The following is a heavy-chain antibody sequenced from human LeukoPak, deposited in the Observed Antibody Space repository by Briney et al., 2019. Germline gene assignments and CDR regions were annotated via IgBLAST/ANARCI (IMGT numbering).Heavy chain of an antibody. J-gene: IGHJ4*02. V-gene: IGHV3-23*01. CDR2: ISGSGGST. D-gene: IGHD5-18*01. CDR1: GFTFSSYA. CDR3: AKDGYSYGKAVFPAHFDY. Sequence: PGGSLRLSCAASGFTFSSYAMSWVRQAPGKGLEWVSAISGSGGSTYYADSVKGRFTISRDNSKNTLYLQMNSLRAEDTAVYYCAKDGYSYGKAVFPAHFDYWGQGTLVTVSS.